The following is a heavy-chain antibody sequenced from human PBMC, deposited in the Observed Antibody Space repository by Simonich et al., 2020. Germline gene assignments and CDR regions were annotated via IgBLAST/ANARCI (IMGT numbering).Heavy chain of an antibody. J-gene: IGHJ4*02. D-gene: IGHD5-12*01. CDR2: INPNSGGT. Sequence: QVQLVQSGAEVKKPGASVKVSCKASGYTYTGYYMHWVRQAPGQGRDGMGWINPNSGGTTYAQKFQGRVTMTRDTSISTAYMELSRLRSDDTAVYYCASSKLATIDYWGQGTLVTVSS. CDR3: ASSKLATIDY. CDR1: GYTYTGYY. V-gene: IGHV1-2*02.